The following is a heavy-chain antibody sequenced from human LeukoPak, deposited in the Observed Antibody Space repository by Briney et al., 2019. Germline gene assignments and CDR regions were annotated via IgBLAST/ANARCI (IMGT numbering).Heavy chain of an antibody. CDR1: GGSISSYY. Sequence: SETLSLTCTVSGGSISSYYWSWIRQPPGKGLEWIGYIYYSGSTNYNPSLKSRVTISVDTSKNQFSLKLSSVTAADTAVYYCARGKGIQDCSSTSCRLNYYYYYMDVWGKGTTVTVSS. CDR3: ARGKGIQDCSSTSCRLNYYYYYMDV. J-gene: IGHJ6*03. CDR2: IYYSGST. D-gene: IGHD2-2*01. V-gene: IGHV4-59*12.